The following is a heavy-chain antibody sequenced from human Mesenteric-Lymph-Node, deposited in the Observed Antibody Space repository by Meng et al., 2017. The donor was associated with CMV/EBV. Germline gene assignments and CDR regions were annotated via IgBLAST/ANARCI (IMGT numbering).Heavy chain of an antibody. V-gene: IGHV4-59*01. CDR1: GGAISRYY. CDR3: ASPTLQLERPDWFAGYYYGMDV. D-gene: IGHD1-1*01. Sequence: SETLSLTCSVFGGAISRYYWNWIRQPPGKPLEWIGNIYYSGTTKYNPSLKSRVTISVDTSNDEISLRLTSVTAADTAVYYCASPTLQLERPDWFAGYYYGMDVWGQGTTVTVSS. CDR2: IYYSGTT. J-gene: IGHJ6*02.